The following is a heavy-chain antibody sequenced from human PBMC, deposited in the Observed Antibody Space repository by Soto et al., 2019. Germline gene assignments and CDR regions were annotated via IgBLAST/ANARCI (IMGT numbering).Heavy chain of an antibody. V-gene: IGHV1-69*13. J-gene: IGHJ3*02. CDR1: GGTFSSYA. D-gene: IGHD6-19*01. CDR3: ARESSGLNDAFDI. Sequence: SVKVSCKASGGTFSSYAISWVRQAPGQGLEWMGGIIPIFGTANYAQKFQGRVTITADESTSTAYMELGSLRSEDTAVYYCARESSGLNDAFDIWGQGTMVTVSS. CDR2: IIPIFGTA.